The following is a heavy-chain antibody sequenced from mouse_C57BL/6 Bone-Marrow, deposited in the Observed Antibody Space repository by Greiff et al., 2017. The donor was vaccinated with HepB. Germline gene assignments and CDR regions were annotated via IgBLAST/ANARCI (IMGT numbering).Heavy chain of an antibody. V-gene: IGHV5-4*01. CDR1: GFTFSSYA. D-gene: IGHD1-1*01. CDR3: ARDLLIYYYGSSLFDY. Sequence: EVQLVESGGGLVKPGGSLKLSCAASGFTFSSYAMSWVRQTPEKRLEWVATISDGGSYTYYPDNVKGRFTISRDHAKNNLYLQMSHLKSEDTAMYYCARDLLIYYYGSSLFDYWGQGTTLTVSS. CDR2: ISDGGSYT. J-gene: IGHJ2*01.